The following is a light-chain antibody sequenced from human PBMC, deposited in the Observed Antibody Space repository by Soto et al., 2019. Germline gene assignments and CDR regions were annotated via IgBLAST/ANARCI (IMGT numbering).Light chain of an antibody. J-gene: IGLJ2*01. V-gene: IGLV2-14*03. Sequence: QSVLTQPASVSGSPGQSITISCTGSSSDIGGYNYVSWYQQHPGKAPKLMIYDVINRPSGVSNRFSGSKSGNTASLTISGDHAEDEADSYCSSYTSDSTLDVVFGGGTKLTVL. CDR2: DVI. CDR3: SSYTSDSTLDVV. CDR1: SSDIGGYNY.